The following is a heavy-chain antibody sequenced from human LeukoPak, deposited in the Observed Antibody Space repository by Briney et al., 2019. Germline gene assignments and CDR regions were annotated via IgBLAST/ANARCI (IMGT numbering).Heavy chain of an antibody. CDR3: ARDWEGSGRPFDY. V-gene: IGHV3-74*01. D-gene: IGHD2-15*01. CDR1: GFTFRSYW. J-gene: IGHJ4*02. CDR2: INSDGSST. Sequence: PGESLRLSCAASGFTFRSYWMHWVRQAPGKGLVWVSRINSDGSSTSYADSVKGRFTISRDNANNSLYLQLHSLTAEDTAVYYCARDWEGSGRPFDYWGQGTLVTVSS.